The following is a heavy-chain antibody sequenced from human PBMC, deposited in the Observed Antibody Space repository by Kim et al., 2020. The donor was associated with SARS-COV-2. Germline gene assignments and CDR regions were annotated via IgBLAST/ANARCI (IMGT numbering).Heavy chain of an antibody. D-gene: IGHD6-13*01. Sequence: ASVKVSCKASGYTFTSYYMHWVRQAPGQGLEWMGIINPSGGSTSYAQKFQGRVTMTRDTSTSTVYMELSSLRSEDTAVYYCARDRIAAAHRTEWNYYYYGMDVWGQGTTVTVSS. CDR3: ARDRIAAAHRTEWNYYYYGMDV. CDR2: INPSGGST. J-gene: IGHJ6*02. V-gene: IGHV1-46*01. CDR1: GYTFTSYY.